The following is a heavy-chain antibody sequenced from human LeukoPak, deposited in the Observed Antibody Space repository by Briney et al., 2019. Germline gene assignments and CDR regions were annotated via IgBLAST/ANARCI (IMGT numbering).Heavy chain of an antibody. D-gene: IGHD2-8*02. CDR2: ISYSGST. CDR1: GGSVSSGSYY. CDR3: ARRGTGGRSFDI. J-gene: IGHJ3*02. V-gene: IGHV4-61*01. Sequence: SETLSLTCTVSGGSVSSGSYYWTWSRQPPGKGLEWIGYISYSGSTNFNPSLKSRVTISVDTSKYQFSLNLSSVTAADTAVYYCARRGTGGRSFDIWGQGTMVTVSS.